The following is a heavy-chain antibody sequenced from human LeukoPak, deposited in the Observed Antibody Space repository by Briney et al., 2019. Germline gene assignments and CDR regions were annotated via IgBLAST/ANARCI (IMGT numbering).Heavy chain of an antibody. J-gene: IGHJ4*02. CDR1: GFTFSSYW. D-gene: IGHD5-18*01. Sequence: QPGGSLRLSCAASGFTFSSYWMNWVRQAPGKGLEWVSVTDTSGVITYYTDSVKGRFTISRDNSKNTLNLQMDSLRVEDTAVYYCAKGDTGVIRRYYLDSWGQGTLVTVSS. CDR2: TDTSGVIT. V-gene: IGHV3-23*05. CDR3: AKGDTGVIRRYYLDS.